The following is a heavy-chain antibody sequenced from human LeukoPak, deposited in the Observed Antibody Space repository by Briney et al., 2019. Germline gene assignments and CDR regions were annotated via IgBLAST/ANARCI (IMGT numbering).Heavy chain of an antibody. CDR2: IKQDGSEK. D-gene: IGHD2-21*02. Sequence: GGSLRLSCAASGFIYTNWWMNWVRQAPGKGLEWVANIKQDGSEKYYVDSVKGRFTISRDNAKNSLYLQMNSLRAEDTAVYYCARDAVLAYCGGDCYSPFLLDYWGQGTLVTVSS. CDR3: ARDAVLAYCGGDCYSPFLLDY. CDR1: GFIYTNWW. J-gene: IGHJ4*02. V-gene: IGHV3-7*01.